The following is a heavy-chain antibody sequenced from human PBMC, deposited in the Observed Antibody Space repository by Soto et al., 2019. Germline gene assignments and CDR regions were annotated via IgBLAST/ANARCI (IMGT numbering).Heavy chain of an antibody. CDR1: GFTFSSYA. CDR2: ISGSGGST. J-gene: IGHJ4*02. V-gene: IGHV3-23*01. CDR3: AKVGSGRIAPDRNFDY. Sequence: EVQLLESGGGLVQPGGSLRLSCAASGFTFSSYAMSWVRQAPGKGLEWVSAISGSGGSTYYADSVKGRFTISRDNSKNTLYLQMNSLRAEDTAVYYCAKVGSGRIAPDRNFDYWGQGTLVTVSS. D-gene: IGHD6-13*01.